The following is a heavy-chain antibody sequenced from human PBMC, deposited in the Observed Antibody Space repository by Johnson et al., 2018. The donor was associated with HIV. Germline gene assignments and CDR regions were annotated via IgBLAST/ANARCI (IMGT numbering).Heavy chain of an antibody. Sequence: VQLVESGGGLVQPGGSLRLSCAASGFTVSSNYMSWVRQAPGKGLEWVSYISGSGGNTYYADSVKGRFTMSRDNSKNTLYLQMNSLRAEDTAVYYCARDMEAYCSGGSCYSAAFDIWGQGTMVTVSS. J-gene: IGHJ3*02. D-gene: IGHD2-15*01. V-gene: IGHV3-66*02. CDR2: SGSGGNT. CDR3: ARDMEAYCSGGSCYSAAFDI. CDR1: GFTVSSNY.